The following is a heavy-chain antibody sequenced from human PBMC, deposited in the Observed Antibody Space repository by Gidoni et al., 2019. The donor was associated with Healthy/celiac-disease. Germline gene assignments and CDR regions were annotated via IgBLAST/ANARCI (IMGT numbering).Heavy chain of an antibody. CDR3: ATTIAAAGRFDY. J-gene: IGHJ4*02. Sequence: QVQLVQSGAAVQKAGASVKVSCKASGYTFTSYYMHWVRQAPGQGLEWMGIINPRGGSTSYAQKFQGRVTMTRDTSTSTVYMELSSLRSEDTAVYYCATTIAAAGRFDYWGQGTLVTVSS. CDR1: GYTFTSYY. D-gene: IGHD6-13*01. CDR2: INPRGGST. V-gene: IGHV1-46*03.